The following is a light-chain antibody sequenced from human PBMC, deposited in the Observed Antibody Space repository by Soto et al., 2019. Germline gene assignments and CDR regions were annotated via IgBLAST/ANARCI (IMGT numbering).Light chain of an antibody. J-gene: IGKJ4*01. CDR2: ATD. CDR1: QTITNY. CDR3: QQLNSYLLT. V-gene: IGKV1-9*01. Sequence: DIQMTQSPSSLSASVGDRVTITCRASQTITNYLNWYQQQSGKAPKLLIYATDTLQSGVPSRFSGSGSGTEFTLTISSLQPEDFATYYCQQLNSYLLTFGGGTKVDI.